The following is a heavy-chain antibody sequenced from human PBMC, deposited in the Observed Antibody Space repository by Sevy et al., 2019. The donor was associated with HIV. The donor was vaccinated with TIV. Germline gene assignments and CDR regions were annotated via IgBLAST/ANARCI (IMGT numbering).Heavy chain of an antibody. CDR3: ARDSVLSHRVFDS. CDR2: IYYTGTT. D-gene: IGHD3-10*01. CDR1: GGSMSSYF. V-gene: IGHV4-59*01. Sequence: SETLSLTCTVSGGSMSSYFWSWIRQPPGKGLEWIGYIYYTGTTNYNPSHKSRLTMSFDTYTNRFSLKLTDVTAADSAVYYCARDSVLSHRVFDSWGQGTLVTVSS. J-gene: IGHJ4*02.